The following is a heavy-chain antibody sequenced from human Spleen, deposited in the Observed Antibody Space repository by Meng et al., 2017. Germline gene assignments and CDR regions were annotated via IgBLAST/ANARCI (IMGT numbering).Heavy chain of an antibody. CDR1: GFIFSTYV. V-gene: IGHV3-30*04. J-gene: IGHJ3*01. Sequence: GESLKISCAASGFIFSTYVMHWVRQAPGKGPEWVALISKDGGNKHYGDSVKGRITISKDSSDNTLYLQMDSLRAEDTAVYYCAREFHSSGSAGTFDLWGQGT. CDR3: AREFHSSGSAGTFDL. D-gene: IGHD3-22*01. CDR2: ISKDGGNK.